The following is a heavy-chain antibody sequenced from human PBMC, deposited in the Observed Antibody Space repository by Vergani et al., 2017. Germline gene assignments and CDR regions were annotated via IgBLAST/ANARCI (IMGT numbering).Heavy chain of an antibody. CDR3: EGGSTAFDM. CDR2: ISGSGGTT. CDR1: GFTFSSSA. Sequence: EVQLLESGGGLVQPGGSLRLSCAASGFTFSSSAMSWVRQAPGKGLEWVSGISGSGGTTNYADSVKGRFTISRDNSKNTLYLQMNSLRAEDTAVYYCEGGSTAFDMWGQGTMVTVSS. J-gene: IGHJ3*02. D-gene: IGHD1-26*01. V-gene: IGHV3-23*01.